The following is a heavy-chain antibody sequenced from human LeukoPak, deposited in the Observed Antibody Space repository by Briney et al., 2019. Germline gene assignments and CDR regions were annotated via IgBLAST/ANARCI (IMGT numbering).Heavy chain of an antibody. V-gene: IGHV4-39*01. CDR1: GGSFGSTSYY. CDR3: VRPIRGRDNNWFDP. D-gene: IGHD5-24*01. J-gene: IGHJ5*02. Sequence: PSETLSLTCSVSGGSFGSTSYYWDWIRQPPGKGLEGIANIYHTGSTYYNPSLQSRVTISVDTSANQVSLKLSSVTAADTAVYYCVRPIRGRDNNWFDPCGQGTLVTVSS. CDR2: IYHTGST.